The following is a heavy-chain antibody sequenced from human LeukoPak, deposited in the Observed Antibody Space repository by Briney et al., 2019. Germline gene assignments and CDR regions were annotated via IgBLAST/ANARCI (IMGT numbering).Heavy chain of an antibody. J-gene: IGHJ4*02. CDR2: INSDGSST. CDR3: AGTAMVFFDY. Sequence: GGSLRLSCAASGFTFSSCWMHWVRQAPGKGLVWVSRINSDGSSTSYADSVKGRFTIYRDNAKNTLYLQMNSLRAEDTAVYYCAGTAMVFFDYWGQGTLVTVSS. D-gene: IGHD5-18*01. CDR1: GFTFSSCW. V-gene: IGHV3-74*01.